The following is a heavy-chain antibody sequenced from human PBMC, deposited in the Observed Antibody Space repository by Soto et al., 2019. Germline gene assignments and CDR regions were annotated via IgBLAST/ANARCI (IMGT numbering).Heavy chain of an antibody. Sequence: GGALGLSFAAPGFTLCSHSMSWVRQAPGKGLEWVSAISGSGGSTYYADSVKGRFTISRDNSKNTLYLQMNSLRAEGTAVYYCAKDLVAAAGSPFDYWGQGTLVTVSS. CDR3: AKDLVAAAGSPFDY. D-gene: IGHD6-13*01. V-gene: IGHV3-23*01. J-gene: IGHJ4*02. CDR1: GFTLCSHS. CDR2: ISGSGGST.